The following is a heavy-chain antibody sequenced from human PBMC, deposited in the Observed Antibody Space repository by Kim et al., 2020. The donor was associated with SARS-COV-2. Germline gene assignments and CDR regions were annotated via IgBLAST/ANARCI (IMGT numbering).Heavy chain of an antibody. Sequence: SETLSLTSTVSRGSMSRYYWSWIRQPPGRGLEWIGFIYYSGSTNYNPSLKSRVTISVDTSKNQFSLKLNSVTAADTAVYYCARHGDCGGDCYTFDIWGQG. CDR2: IYYSGST. J-gene: IGHJ3*02. CDR3: ARHGDCGGDCYTFDI. D-gene: IGHD2-21*02. V-gene: IGHV4-59*08. CDR1: RGSMSRYY.